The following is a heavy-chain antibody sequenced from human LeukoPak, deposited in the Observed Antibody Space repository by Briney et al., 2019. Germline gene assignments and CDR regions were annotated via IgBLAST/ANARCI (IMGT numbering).Heavy chain of an antibody. CDR3: ARNKAYTSGCYDY. Sequence: ASVKVSCKASGYTFTSYGISWVRQAPGQGPEWVGWISGYNGNTNYAQKLQGRVTMTTDTSTSTVYMELRSLRSDDTAIYSCARNKAYTSGCYDYWGQGTLVTVSS. V-gene: IGHV1-18*01. CDR1: GYTFTSYG. CDR2: ISGYNGNT. D-gene: IGHD6-19*01. J-gene: IGHJ4*02.